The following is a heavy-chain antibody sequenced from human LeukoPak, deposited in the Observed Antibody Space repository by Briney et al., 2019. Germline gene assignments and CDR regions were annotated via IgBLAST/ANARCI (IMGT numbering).Heavy chain of an antibody. D-gene: IGHD6-13*01. V-gene: IGHV5-51*01. CDR3: ARRYSSSWVYYFDY. CDR1: GYSFTSYW. CDR2: IYPGDSDT. J-gene: IGHJ4*02. Sequence: GESLKISCKGSGYSFTSYWIGWVRQMPGKGLEWMWIIYPGDSDTRYRPSFQGQVTISADKSISTAYLQWSSLKASDTAMYYCARRYSSSWVYYFDYWGQGTLVTVSS.